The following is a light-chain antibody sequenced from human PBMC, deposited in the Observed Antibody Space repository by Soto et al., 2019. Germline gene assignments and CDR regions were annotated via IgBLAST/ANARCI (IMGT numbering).Light chain of an antibody. CDR1: QSISNW. V-gene: IGKV1-5*03. Sequence: DIEMTQSPSTLSASVGDRITITCRASQSISNWLTWYQQKPGKAPKVLIYKASTLESGVPSRFSGSGSGTEFTLTISRLQPDDFATYYCQQYKTNWSFGQGTKVEIK. J-gene: IGKJ1*01. CDR2: KAS. CDR3: QQYKTNWS.